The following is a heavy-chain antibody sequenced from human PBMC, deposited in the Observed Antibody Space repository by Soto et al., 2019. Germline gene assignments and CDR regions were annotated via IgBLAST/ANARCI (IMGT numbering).Heavy chain of an antibody. Sequence: EVQLLESGGGLVQPGGSLRLSCAASGFTFSNYAMSWVRQAPGKGLEWVSAISGGGGSTYYTDSVKGRFTISRDNSRNTLYLQMNSLRAEDTAVYYCAKDRLTLVRTPIFDYWGQGTLVTVSS. CDR2: ISGGGGST. D-gene: IGHD3-10*02. CDR3: AKDRLTLVRTPIFDY. V-gene: IGHV3-23*01. CDR1: GFTFSNYA. J-gene: IGHJ4*02.